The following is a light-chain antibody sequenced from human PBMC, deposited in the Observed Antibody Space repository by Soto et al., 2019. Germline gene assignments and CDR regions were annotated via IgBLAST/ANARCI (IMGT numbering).Light chain of an antibody. V-gene: IGKV1-6*01. CDR1: QAIRNN. CDR2: AAS. CDR3: QQDLSFPFS. J-gene: IGKJ3*01. Sequence: AIQMTQSPSSLSASVGDRVTITCRASQAIRNNLSWYHQRPGKAPHLLIHAASTLHSGVPSRFSGSGSGTEFTLTISSLQPEDFGTYYCQQDLSFPFSFGPGTTVDIK.